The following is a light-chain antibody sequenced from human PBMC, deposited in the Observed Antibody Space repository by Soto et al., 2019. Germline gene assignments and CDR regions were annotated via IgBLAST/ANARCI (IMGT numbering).Light chain of an antibody. CDR2: DAS. CDR1: QSVTNF. V-gene: IGKV3-11*01. J-gene: IGKJ1*01. Sequence: EILLTQSPDTLSLSPGERATLSCRASQSVTNFLVWYQQKPGQAPRALIYDASNRATGIPARFSGSGSGTDFPLTISSLEPEDFAVYYCQQRYNAPWTFGQGTRVEI. CDR3: QQRYNAPWT.